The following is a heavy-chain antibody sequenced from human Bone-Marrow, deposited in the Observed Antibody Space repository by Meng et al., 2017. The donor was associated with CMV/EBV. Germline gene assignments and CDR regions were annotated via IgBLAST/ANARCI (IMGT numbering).Heavy chain of an antibody. CDR2: TNIDGTIT. Sequence: GGSLRLSCVASGFTFTSRWMHWVRQGPGEGLMWVPRTNIDGTITDYAASVKGRFTVSRDNAKNTVFLQMNNLGAEDTAVYYCAIYCSSDSCDSRSWGQGTLVTVSS. J-gene: IGHJ5*02. D-gene: IGHD2-2*01. CDR3: AIYCSSDSCDSRS. V-gene: IGHV3-74*01. CDR1: GFTFTSRW.